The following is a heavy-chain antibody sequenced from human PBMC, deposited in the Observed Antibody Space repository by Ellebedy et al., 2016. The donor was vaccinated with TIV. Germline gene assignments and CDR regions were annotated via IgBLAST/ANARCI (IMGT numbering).Heavy chain of an antibody. CDR1: GFTFSSYA. J-gene: IGHJ5*02. Sequence: GGSLRLXXAASGFTFSSYAMSWVRQAPGKGLEWVSVIYSGGSTYYADSVKGRFTISRDNSKNTLYLQMNSLRAEDTAVYYCATAYLPAARRWFNPWGQGTLVTVSS. V-gene: IGHV3-53*01. D-gene: IGHD2-2*01. CDR3: ATAYLPAARRWFNP. CDR2: IYSGGST.